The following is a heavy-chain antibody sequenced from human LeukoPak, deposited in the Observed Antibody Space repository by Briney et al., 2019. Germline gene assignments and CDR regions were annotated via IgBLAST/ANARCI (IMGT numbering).Heavy chain of an antibody. CDR3: AGRLTGYSSGYIH. J-gene: IGHJ4*02. CDR1: GFTFSSYA. CDR2: ISGSAHKI. V-gene: IGHV3-23*01. D-gene: IGHD5-18*01. Sequence: GGSLRLSCAASGFTFSSYAVSWVRQAPEKGLDWVSVISGSAHKIRYADSVKGRFTISRDNSENIVYLQMNNLRVEDTAVYYCAGRLTGYSSGYIHWGQGTLVTVSS.